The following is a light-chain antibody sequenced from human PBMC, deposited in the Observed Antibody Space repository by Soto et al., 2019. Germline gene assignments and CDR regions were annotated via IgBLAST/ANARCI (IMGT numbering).Light chain of an antibody. J-gene: IGKJ1*01. CDR3: QQYGTSPRT. V-gene: IGKV3-20*01. CDR1: QSVRSSY. CDR2: GVS. Sequence: EIVLTQSPGTLSLSPGDRATLSCRASQSVRSSYLAWYQQKRGQPPRLLIYGVSNRATGIPDRFSGSGSGTDFTLTISRLESEDFAVYYWQQYGTSPRTFGQGTKVDIK.